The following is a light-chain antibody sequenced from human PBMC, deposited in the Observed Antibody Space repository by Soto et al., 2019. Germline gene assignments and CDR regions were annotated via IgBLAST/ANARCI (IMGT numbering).Light chain of an antibody. CDR1: QSVDRY. J-gene: IGKJ1*01. V-gene: IGKV3-20*01. CDR2: GAS. CDR3: HQYGISPPT. Sequence: EVVLTQSPDTLSLSPGETATLSCRASQSVDRYVAWYQQKVGQAPRLLISGASNRATGTPDRFSGSGSGTDFTLTITSLEPEDFAVFYCHQYGISPPTFGQGTKVDIK.